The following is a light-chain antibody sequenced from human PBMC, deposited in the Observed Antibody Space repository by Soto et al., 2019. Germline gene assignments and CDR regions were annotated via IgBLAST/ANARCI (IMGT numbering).Light chain of an antibody. CDR1: QSVRSSH. J-gene: IGKJ4*01. CDR3: QQYSSSPLT. CDR2: GTS. V-gene: IGKV3-20*01. Sequence: EIVLTQSPGTLSLSPGERATLSCRASQSVRSSHLAWYQQMPGQAPRLLIYGTSNRATGIPDRFSGSGSGTDFTLTISRLEPEDFAVYYCQQYSSSPLTFGGGTKVDNK.